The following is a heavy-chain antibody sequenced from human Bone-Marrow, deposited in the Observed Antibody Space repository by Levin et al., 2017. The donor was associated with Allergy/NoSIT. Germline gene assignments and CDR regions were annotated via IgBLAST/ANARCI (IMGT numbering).Heavy chain of an antibody. CDR3: ARYMKVAGTNWYFDL. Sequence: PSETLSLTCTVSGGSISNYYWSWIRQPPGKGLEWIGYIHHSGSTNYNPSLESPVTISVDTSKNQLTLKLISVTAAETAVYYCARYMKVAGTNWYFDLWGRGTLVTVAS. CDR1: GGSISNYY. CDR2: IHHSGST. V-gene: IGHV4-59*01. D-gene: IGHD6-19*01. J-gene: IGHJ2*01.